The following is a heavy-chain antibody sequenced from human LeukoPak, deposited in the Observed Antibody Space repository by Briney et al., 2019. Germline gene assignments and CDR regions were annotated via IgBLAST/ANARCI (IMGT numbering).Heavy chain of an antibody. CDR1: GDTFSSYA. Sequence: SVKVSCKASGDTFSSYAINWVRQAPGQGPEWMGRITPFLGIANYPQKFQGRVTITADESTATAYMELSSLRSEDTVVYYCARLVGDDSSGYYQTYFDYWGQGTLVTVSS. J-gene: IGHJ4*02. CDR3: ARLVGDDSSGYYQTYFDY. D-gene: IGHD3-22*01. V-gene: IGHV1-69*04. CDR2: ITPFLGIA.